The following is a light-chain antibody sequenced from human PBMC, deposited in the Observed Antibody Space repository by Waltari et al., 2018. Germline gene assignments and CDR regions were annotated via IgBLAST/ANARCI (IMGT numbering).Light chain of an antibody. CDR1: GSAVDGYDS. J-gene: IGLJ3*02. CDR3: TSQSADGGVL. V-gene: IGLV2-14*03. CDR2: DVT. Sequence: QSALTQPASVSGSPGQSITISCTGIGSAVDGYDSVSWYQHHPGKAPQVIIYDVTKRPSGISDRFSASKSANTASLTISGLQPEDEGDYYCTSQSADGGVLFGGGTKVTVL.